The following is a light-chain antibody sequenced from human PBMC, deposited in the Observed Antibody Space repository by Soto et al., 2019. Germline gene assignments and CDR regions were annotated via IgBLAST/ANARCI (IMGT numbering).Light chain of an antibody. CDR2: DAS. V-gene: IGKV1-5*01. J-gene: IGKJ1*01. CDR3: QHYGGLWT. Sequence: DLQMTQSPSTLSASVGDRVTITCRASQGITNRLAWYQQKPGEAPKVLIYDASSLESGVPSRFSGSGSGTEFILTISSLQPDDFATYWCQHYGGLWTFGQGTKVEIK. CDR1: QGITNR.